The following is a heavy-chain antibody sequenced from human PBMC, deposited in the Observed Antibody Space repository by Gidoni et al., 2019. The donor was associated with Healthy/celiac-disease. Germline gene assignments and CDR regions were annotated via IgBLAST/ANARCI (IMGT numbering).Heavy chain of an antibody. CDR1: GSTFTSYY. CDR2: INPSGGRK. J-gene: IGHJ6*02. CDR3: ARTTVTTYYYYGMDV. Sequence: QVQLVQSGAEVKKPGASVKVSCKASGSTFTSYYMHSVRQATGQGLEWMGIINPSGGRKSYAQKFQGRVTMNRDTATSTVDMELSSLRSEDTAVYDGARTTVTTYYYYGMDVWGQGTTVTVSS. D-gene: IGHD4-4*01. V-gene: IGHV1-46*01.